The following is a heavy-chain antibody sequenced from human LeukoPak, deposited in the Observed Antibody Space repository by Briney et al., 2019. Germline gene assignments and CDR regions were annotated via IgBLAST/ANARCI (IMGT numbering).Heavy chain of an antibody. D-gene: IGHD2-15*01. CDR1: GGSISSTGSF. J-gene: IGHJ4*02. CDR3: WLEKVVAAYFDS. CDR2: IYSGGIT. Sequence: SETLSLTCAVSGGSISSTGSFWGWIRQPPGKGLEWIGSIYSGGITYYNPSLKSRVTISEDTSKNQFSLKMTSMTAADTAIYYCWLEKVVAAYFDSWGQGTLVTVSS. V-gene: IGHV4-39*07.